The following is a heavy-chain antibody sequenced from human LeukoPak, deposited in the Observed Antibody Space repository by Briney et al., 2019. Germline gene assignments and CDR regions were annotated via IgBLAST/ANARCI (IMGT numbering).Heavy chain of an antibody. Sequence: GGSLSLTCATSGFTFSSFAMSWVRQAPGKGLEWVSLISDGGDNTYYADSVKGRLTISRDNSKNTLYLRMNSLRAEDTAVYYCAKLGNFASGSYSDWGQGTLVTVSS. V-gene: IGHV3-23*01. CDR1: GFTFSSFA. CDR2: ISDGGDNT. D-gene: IGHD3-10*01. J-gene: IGHJ4*02. CDR3: AKLGNFASGSYSD.